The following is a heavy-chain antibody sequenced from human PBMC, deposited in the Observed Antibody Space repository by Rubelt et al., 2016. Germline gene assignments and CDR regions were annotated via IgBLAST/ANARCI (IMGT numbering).Heavy chain of an antibody. D-gene: IGHD2-21*02. Sequence: VRQAPGKGLEWVSSIRASGGSTYYTESVEGRFTIARDNSKNTLYLQRDSLRAEDTAVNYCAISVTAGYFYIDVWGAGTTVTVSS. CDR3: AISVTAGYFYIDV. J-gene: IGHJ6*03. CDR2: IRASGGST. V-gene: IGHV3-23*01.